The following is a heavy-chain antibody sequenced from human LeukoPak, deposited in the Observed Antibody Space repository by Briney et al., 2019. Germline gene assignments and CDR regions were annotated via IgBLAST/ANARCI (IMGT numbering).Heavy chain of an antibody. V-gene: IGHV3-30-3*01. CDR1: GFTFSSYA. J-gene: IGHJ4*02. D-gene: IGHD1-7*01. Sequence: GGSLRLSCAASGFTFSSYAMHWVRQAPGKGLEWVAVISYDGSNKYYADSVKGRFTISRDNSKNTLYLQMNSLRAEDTAVYYCATEGPELLESFDYWGQGTLVTVSS. CDR3: ATEGPELLESFDY. CDR2: ISYDGSNK.